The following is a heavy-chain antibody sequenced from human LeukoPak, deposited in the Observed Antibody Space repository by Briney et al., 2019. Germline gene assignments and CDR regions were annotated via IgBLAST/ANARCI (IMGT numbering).Heavy chain of an antibody. CDR3: ARDLKYYYDSSGYGFDY. CDR2: IIPIFGTA. CDR1: GGTFSSYA. Sequence: SVKVSCKASGGTFSSYAISWVRQAPGQGLEWMGGIIPIFGTANYAQKFQGRVTITADESTSTAYMELSSLRSEDTAVYYCARDLKYYYDSSGYGFDYWGQGTLVAVSS. V-gene: IGHV1-69*13. J-gene: IGHJ4*02. D-gene: IGHD3-22*01.